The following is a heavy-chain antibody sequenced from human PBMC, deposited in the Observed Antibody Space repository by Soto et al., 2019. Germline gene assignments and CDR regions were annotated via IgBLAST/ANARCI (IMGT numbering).Heavy chain of an antibody. J-gene: IGHJ4*02. Sequence: QVQLVQSGAEVKKPGASVKVSCMASGYTFTSYDINWVRQATGQGLEWMGWVNPNNGHTGYAQKFRGRVTMTRNTSISTAYTELDSLRSEDTAVYYCVRLFYYGSGSWVEWGQGTLVTVSS. CDR1: GYTFTSYD. V-gene: IGHV1-8*01. CDR2: VNPNNGHT. D-gene: IGHD3-10*01. CDR3: VRLFYYGSGSWVE.